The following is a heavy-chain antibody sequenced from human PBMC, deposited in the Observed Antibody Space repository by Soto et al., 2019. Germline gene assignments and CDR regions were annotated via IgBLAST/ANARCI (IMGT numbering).Heavy chain of an antibody. D-gene: IGHD5-12*01. CDR3: ARLVDGYPGY. CDR1: GYTFTSQW. Sequence: HGESLKISCKASGYTFTSQWIGWVRQKSGIGLEWMGLIFPGDSDTRYSPSFQGQVTISADKSISTAFLQWSSLEASDTAMYYCARLVDGYPGYWGQGTLVTASS. CDR2: IFPGDSDT. V-gene: IGHV5-51*01. J-gene: IGHJ4*02.